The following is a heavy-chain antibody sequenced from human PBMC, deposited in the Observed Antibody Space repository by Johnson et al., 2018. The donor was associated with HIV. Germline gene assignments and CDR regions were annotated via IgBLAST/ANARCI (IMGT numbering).Heavy chain of an antibody. V-gene: IGHV3-74*01. CDR1: GFTFSTYW. D-gene: IGHD3-3*01. CDR2: INSDGRGT. CDR3: VREGPSESAGFDI. J-gene: IGHJ3*02. Sequence: QLMESGGGLVQPGGSLRLSCAASGFTFSTYWMHWVRQPPGKGLVWVSRINSDGRGTSYADSVKGRFTISRDNAKNTLDLHMNRLRAEDTAVYFCVREGPSESAGFDIWGPGKMVIVSS.